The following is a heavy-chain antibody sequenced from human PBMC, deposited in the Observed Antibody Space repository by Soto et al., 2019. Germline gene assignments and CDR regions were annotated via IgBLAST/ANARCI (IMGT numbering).Heavy chain of an antibody. V-gene: IGHV3-13*05. CDR3: ARAVLGYSYGPYFDY. D-gene: IGHD5-18*01. Sequence: LRLSCAASGFTFSSYDMHWVRQATGRGLEWVSAVGTAGDPYYPGSVKGRFTISRENAKNSLYLRMNSLRAGDTAVYYCARAVLGYSYGPYFDYWGQGTLVTVSS. CDR1: GFTFSSYD. J-gene: IGHJ4*02. CDR2: VGTAGDP.